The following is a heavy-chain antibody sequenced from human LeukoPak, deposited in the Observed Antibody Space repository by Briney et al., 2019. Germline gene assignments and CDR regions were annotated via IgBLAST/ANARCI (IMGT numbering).Heavy chain of an antibody. J-gene: IGHJ6*02. CDR2: IYYSGST. D-gene: IGHD4-11*01. CDR1: GGSISSYY. CDR3: ARWGGYSDYTTYYYYGMDV. V-gene: IGHV4-59*08. Sequence: SETLSLTCTVSGGSISSYYWSWIRQPPGKGLEWIGYIYYSGSTNYNPSLKSRVTISEDTSKNQFSLKLSSVTAADTAVYYCARWGGYSDYTTYYYYGMDVWGQGTTVTVSS.